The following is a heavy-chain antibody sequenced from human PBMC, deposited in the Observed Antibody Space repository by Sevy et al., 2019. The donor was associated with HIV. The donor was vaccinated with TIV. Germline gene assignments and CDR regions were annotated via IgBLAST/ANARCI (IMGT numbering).Heavy chain of an antibody. J-gene: IGHJ3*02. CDR1: GGSFSGYY. Sequence: SETLSLTCAVYGGSFSGYYWNWIRQPPGKGLEWIGEINHSGSTNYNPSPKSRVTITGDMSKNQFSLKLSCVTAADTAVYYCARHCSSTSCSDAFDIWGQGTMVTVSS. CDR3: ARHCSSTSCSDAFDI. CDR2: INHSGST. V-gene: IGHV4-34*01. D-gene: IGHD2-2*01.